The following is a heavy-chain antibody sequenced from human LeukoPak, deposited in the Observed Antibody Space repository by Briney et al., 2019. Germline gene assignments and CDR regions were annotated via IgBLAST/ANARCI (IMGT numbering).Heavy chain of an antibody. D-gene: IGHD3-9*01. J-gene: IGHJ3*02. CDR3: ARGHYDILTGYYYSAFDI. CDR2: IYSGGST. Sequence: ETLSLTCTVSGDSISSGMHYWGWVRQAPGKGLEWVSVIYSGGSTYYADSVKGRFTISRDNSKNTLYLQMNSLRAEDTAVYYCARGHYDILTGYYYSAFDIWGQGTMVTVSS. V-gene: IGHV3-53*01. CDR1: GDSISSGMHY.